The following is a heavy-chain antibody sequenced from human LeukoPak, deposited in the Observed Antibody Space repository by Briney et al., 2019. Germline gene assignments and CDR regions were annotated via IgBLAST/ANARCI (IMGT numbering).Heavy chain of an antibody. D-gene: IGHD6-13*01. CDR3: ARGSPMAAAGNFDY. J-gene: IGHJ4*02. Sequence: PSETLSLTCAVYGGSFSHYYWSWIRQPPGKGLEWIGEINHSGSTNYDPSLKSRVTISVGTSKNQFSLKLSSVTAADTAVYYCARGSPMAAAGNFDYWGQGTLVTVSS. CDR1: GGSFSHYY. CDR2: INHSGST. V-gene: IGHV4-34*01.